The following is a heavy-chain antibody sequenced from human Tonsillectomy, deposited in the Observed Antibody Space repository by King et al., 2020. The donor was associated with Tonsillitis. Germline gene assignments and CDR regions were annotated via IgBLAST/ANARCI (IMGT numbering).Heavy chain of an antibody. CDR3: ARGNRGSFQDFDS. CDR1: GGSISTYY. D-gene: IGHD1-26*01. CDR2: IYYRGST. Sequence: QLQESGPGLVKPSETLSLTCNVSGGSISTYYWNWIRQFPGEGLEWIGNIYYRGSTDYNPSLKSRVTITVDTSKNQVSLKLNSVTAADTAVYYCARGNRGSFQDFDSWGQGALVTVSS. V-gene: IGHV4-59*01. J-gene: IGHJ4*02.